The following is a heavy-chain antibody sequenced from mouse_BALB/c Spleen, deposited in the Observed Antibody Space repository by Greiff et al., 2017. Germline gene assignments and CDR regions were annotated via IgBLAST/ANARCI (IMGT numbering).Heavy chain of an antibody. D-gene: IGHD4-1*01. J-gene: IGHJ4*01. CDR2: ISYSGST. Sequence: VQLKESGPGLVKPSQSLSLTCTVTGYSITSDYAWNWIRQFPGNKLEWMGYISYSGSTSYNPSLKSRISITRDTSKNQFFLQLNSVTSEDTATYYCVKGRTGNAMDYWGQGTSVTVSS. CDR3: VKGRTGNAMDY. V-gene: IGHV3-2*02. CDR1: GYSITSDYA.